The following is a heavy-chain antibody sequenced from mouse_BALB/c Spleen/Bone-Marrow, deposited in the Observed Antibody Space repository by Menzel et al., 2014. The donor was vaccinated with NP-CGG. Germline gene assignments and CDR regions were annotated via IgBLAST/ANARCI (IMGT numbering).Heavy chain of an antibody. Sequence: VQLQQSGAELVKPGASVKLSCTASGFNIKDTYMHWVKQRPEQSLEWIGRIDPASCNTKYDPKFQGKATITADTSSNTAYLQLSSLTSEDTAVYYCAAYYYGTYGFAYWGQGTLVTVSA. J-gene: IGHJ3*01. CDR3: AAYYYGTYGFAY. CDR1: GFNIKDTY. V-gene: IGHV14-3*02. CDR2: IDPASCNT. D-gene: IGHD1-1*01.